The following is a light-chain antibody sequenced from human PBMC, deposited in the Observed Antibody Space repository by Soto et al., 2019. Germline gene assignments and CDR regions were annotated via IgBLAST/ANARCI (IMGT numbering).Light chain of an antibody. CDR3: QQRSNWPVT. J-gene: IGKJ1*01. CDR2: DAS. Sequence: EIVLTQSPATLSLSPGEGATLSCRASQSVSSYLAWYQQKPGQAPRLLIYDASNRATGIPARFSGSGSGTDFTLTISSLGPEDFAVYYCQQRSNWPVTFGLGTKVAIK. CDR1: QSVSSY. V-gene: IGKV3-11*01.